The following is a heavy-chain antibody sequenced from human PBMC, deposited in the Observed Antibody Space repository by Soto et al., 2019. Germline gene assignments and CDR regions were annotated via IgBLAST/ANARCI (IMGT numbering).Heavy chain of an antibody. Sequence: QVQLQQWGAGLLKPSETLALTCAVHGGSFSGYYWDWIRQPPGKGLEWIGEVNHGYTSNYNPSFKGRAIISVDSSNNLSSVKLSYVPAEDTARYFCASSSFLRSGDLFHGLDFWGQGTTVTVSS. J-gene: IGHJ6*02. CDR2: VNHGYTS. CDR1: GGSFSGYY. D-gene: IGHD3-10*01. CDR3: ASSSFLRSGDLFHGLDF. V-gene: IGHV4-34*01.